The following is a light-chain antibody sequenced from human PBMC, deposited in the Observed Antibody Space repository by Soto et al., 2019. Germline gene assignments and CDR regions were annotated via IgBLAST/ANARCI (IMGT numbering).Light chain of an antibody. J-gene: IGLJ3*02. CDR3: CSYAGSMM. Sequence: QSALTQPASVSGSPGQSITISCTGTSSDVGSDTFVSWYQPHPGKAPKLMIYEGSKRPSGVSNRFSGSKSGNKASLTISGLQAEDEADYYCCSYAGSMMFGGGTKFTVL. V-gene: IGLV2-23*01. CDR2: EGS. CDR1: SSDVGSDTF.